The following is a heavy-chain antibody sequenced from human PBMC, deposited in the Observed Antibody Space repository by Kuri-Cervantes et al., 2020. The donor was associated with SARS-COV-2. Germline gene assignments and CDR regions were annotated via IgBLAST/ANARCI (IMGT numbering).Heavy chain of an antibody. Sequence: GESLKISCAASGFTFSSYWMSWVRQAPGKGLEWVAFIRHDGSNKYYADSVKGRFTISRDNSKNTLYLQMNSLRAEDTAVYYCAKLSNWDDAFDIWGQGTMVTVSS. V-gene: IGHV3-30*02. CDR2: IRHDGSNK. CDR1: GFTFSSYW. J-gene: IGHJ3*02. D-gene: IGHD1-1*01. CDR3: AKLSNWDDAFDI.